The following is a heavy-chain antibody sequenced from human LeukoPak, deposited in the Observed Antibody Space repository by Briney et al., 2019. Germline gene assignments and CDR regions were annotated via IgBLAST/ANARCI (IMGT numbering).Heavy chain of an antibody. CDR3: ASLILRYFQH. CDR1: GFTLSNFA. Sequence: PGGSLRLSCAGSGFTLSNFAMSWVRQAPGKGLEWVANIKQDGSEKYYVDSVKGRFTISRDNAKNSLYLQTNSLRAEDTAVYYCASLILRYFQHWGQGTLVTVSS. V-gene: IGHV3-7*01. CDR2: IKQDGSEK. J-gene: IGHJ1*01.